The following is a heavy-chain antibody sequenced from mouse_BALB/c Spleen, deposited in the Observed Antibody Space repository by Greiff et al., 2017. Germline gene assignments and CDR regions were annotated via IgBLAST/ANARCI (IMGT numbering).Heavy chain of an antibody. CDR1: GYTFTSYW. D-gene: IGHD1-1*01. CDR2: IYPGNSDT. V-gene: IGHV1-5*01. CDR3: TRFYYYGSSYFDY. J-gene: IGHJ2*01. Sequence: DVQLQESGTVLARPGASVKMSCKASGYTFTSYWMHWVKQRPGQGLEWIGAIYPGNSDTSYNQKFKGKAKLTAVTSTSTAYMELSSLTNEDSAVYYCTRFYYYGSSYFDYWGQGTTLTVSS.